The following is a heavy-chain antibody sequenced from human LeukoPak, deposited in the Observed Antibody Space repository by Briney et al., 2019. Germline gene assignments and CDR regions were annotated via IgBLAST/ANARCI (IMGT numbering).Heavy chain of an antibody. CDR3: ARRTPDGYYYYMDV. Sequence: SETLSLTCTVSGYSISRGYYWGWIRQPPGKGREWIGSIYHSGSTYYNPSLKSRVTISVDTSKNQFSLKLSSVTAADTAVYYCARRTPDGYYYYMDVWGKGTTVTISS. CDR1: GYSISRGYY. V-gene: IGHV4-38-2*02. D-gene: IGHD1-1*01. CDR2: IYHSGST. J-gene: IGHJ6*03.